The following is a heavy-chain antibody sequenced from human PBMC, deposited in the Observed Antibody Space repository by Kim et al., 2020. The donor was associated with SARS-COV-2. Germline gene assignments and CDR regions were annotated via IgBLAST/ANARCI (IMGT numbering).Heavy chain of an antibody. Sequence: SETLSLTCTVSGGSISSGSYYWSWIRQPAGKGLEWIGRIYTSGSTNYNPSLKSRVTISVDTSKNQFSLKLSSVTAADTAVYYCARGSSGWYLEDFYGMDVWGQGTTVTVSS. V-gene: IGHV4-61*02. CDR2: IYTSGST. CDR3: ARGSSGWYLEDFYGMDV. D-gene: IGHD6-19*01. CDR1: GGSISSGSYY. J-gene: IGHJ6*02.